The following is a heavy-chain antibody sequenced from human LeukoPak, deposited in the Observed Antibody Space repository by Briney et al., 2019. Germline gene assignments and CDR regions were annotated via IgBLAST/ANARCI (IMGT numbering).Heavy chain of an antibody. CDR3: ATAGSQTTLRGDNWFDP. D-gene: IGHD1-14*01. CDR1: GYTLTELS. V-gene: IGHV1-24*01. CDR2: FDPEDGET. J-gene: IGHJ5*02. Sequence: VASVKVSCKVSGYTLTELSMHWVRQAPGKGLEWMGGFDPEDGETIYAQKFQGRVTMTEDTSTDTAYVELSSLRSEDTAVYYCATAGSQTTLRGDNWFDPWGQGTLVTVSS.